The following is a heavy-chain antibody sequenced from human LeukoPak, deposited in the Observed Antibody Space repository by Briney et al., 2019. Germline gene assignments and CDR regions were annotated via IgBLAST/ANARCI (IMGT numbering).Heavy chain of an antibody. CDR1: GFTFSSYA. CDR3: AKGKTNYYDSSGYPFDY. Sequence: GGSLRLSCAASGFTFSSYAMRWVRQAPGKGLEWVSAISGSGGSTYYADSVKGRFTISRDNSKNTLYLQMNSLRAEDTAVYYCAKGKTNYYDSSGYPFDYWGQGTLVTVSS. D-gene: IGHD3-22*01. J-gene: IGHJ4*02. V-gene: IGHV3-23*01. CDR2: ISGSGGST.